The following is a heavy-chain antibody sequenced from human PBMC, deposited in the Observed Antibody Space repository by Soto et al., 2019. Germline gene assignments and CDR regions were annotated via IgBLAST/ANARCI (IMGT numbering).Heavy chain of an antibody. Sequence: SETLSLTCTVSGGSVSSGDYYWSWIRQPPGKGLEWFGYIYYSGSTNYNPSLKSRVSISLDTSKNQFSLRLTSVTAADTAVYYCARIPVDTYMINWFDPWGQGTLVTVSS. CDR3: ARIPVDTYMINWFDP. V-gene: IGHV4-61*08. J-gene: IGHJ5*02. D-gene: IGHD5-18*01. CDR2: IYYSGST. CDR1: GGSVSSGDYY.